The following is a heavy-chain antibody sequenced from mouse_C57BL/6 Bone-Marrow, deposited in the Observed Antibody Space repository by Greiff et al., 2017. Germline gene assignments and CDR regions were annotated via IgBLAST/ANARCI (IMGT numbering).Heavy chain of an antibody. J-gene: IGHJ2*01. CDR2: ISDGGSYT. D-gene: IGHD1-1*01. CDR1: GFTFSSYA. CDR3: AGTTGGYDFDY. V-gene: IGHV5-4*01. Sequence: EVQLVESGGGLVKPGGSLKLSCAASGFTFSSYAMSWVRQTPVKRLEWVATISDGGSYTYYPDNVKGRFTITRDNAKNNLYLQMSHLKSEDTAMYYCAGTTGGYDFDYWDQGTALTVSA.